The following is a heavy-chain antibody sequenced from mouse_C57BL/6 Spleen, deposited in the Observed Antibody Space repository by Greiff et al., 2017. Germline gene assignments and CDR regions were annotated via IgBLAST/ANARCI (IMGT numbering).Heavy chain of an antibody. CDR2: IWSGGST. J-gene: IGHJ3*01. CDR1: GFSLTSYG. V-gene: IGHV2-2*01. CDR3: ARGKGDGYYEGFAY. D-gene: IGHD2-3*01. Sequence: VQLKESGPGLVQPSQSLSITCTVSGFSLTSYGVHWVRQSPGKGLEWLGVIWSGGSTDYNAAFISRLSISKDNSKSQVFFKMNSLQADDTAIYYCARGKGDGYYEGFAYWGQGTLVTVSA.